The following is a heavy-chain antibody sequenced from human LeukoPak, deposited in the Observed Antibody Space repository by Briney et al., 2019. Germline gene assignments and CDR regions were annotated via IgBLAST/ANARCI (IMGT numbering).Heavy chain of an antibody. D-gene: IGHD4-17*01. V-gene: IGHV3-23*01. J-gene: IGHJ4*02. CDR3: ARNSTALRTLDY. CDR1: GFSFSSYD. CDR2: ISGSGGTT. Sequence: GGSLRLSCAASGFSFSSYDMSWVRQAPGKGLEWVSGISGSGGTTYYADSVKGRFTISRDNSKNTLYLQMNSLRAEDTAVYYCARNSTALRTLDYWGQGTLVTVSS.